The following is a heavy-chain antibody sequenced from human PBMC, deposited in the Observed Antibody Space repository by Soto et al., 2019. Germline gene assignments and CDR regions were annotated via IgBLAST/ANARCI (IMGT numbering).Heavy chain of an antibody. Sequence: GXSVKVSCKASGYTFTGYYMHWVRQTPGQGLEWMGWINPNSGGTNYAQKFQGRVTMTRDTSISTAYMELSRLRSDDAAVYYCARDLSSPHWYFDLWGRGTLVTVSS. CDR2: INPNSGGT. J-gene: IGHJ2*01. V-gene: IGHV1-2*02. CDR1: GYTFTGYY. CDR3: ARDLSSPHWYFDL. D-gene: IGHD3-16*02.